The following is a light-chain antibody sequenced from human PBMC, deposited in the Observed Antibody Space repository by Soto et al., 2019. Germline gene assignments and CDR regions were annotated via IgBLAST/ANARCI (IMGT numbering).Light chain of an antibody. V-gene: IGKV1-33*01. CDR3: QQFDSVPCT. Sequence: IQMTQPPSSLSASVGDRVTITCQASQDITNYLIWYQQKPGKAPKVLIYDASSLGTGVSSRFSGSGSGTHFTLTISSLQPEDIATYYCQQFDSVPCTFGQGTKLEIK. CDR2: DAS. CDR1: QDITNY. J-gene: IGKJ2*02.